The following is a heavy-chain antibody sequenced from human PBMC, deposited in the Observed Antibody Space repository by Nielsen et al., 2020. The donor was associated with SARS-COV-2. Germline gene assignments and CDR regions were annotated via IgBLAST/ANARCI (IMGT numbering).Heavy chain of an antibody. CDR1: GDSISSSNW. CDR3: AREPYYYDSSGPDYYYYGMDV. D-gene: IGHD3-22*01. CDR2: IYQSGNT. V-gene: IGHV4-4*02. Sequence: SETLSLTCAVSGDSISSSNWWSWVRQPPGKGLEWIGEIYQSGNTNYNPSLKSRVTISVDKSKNQFSLRLISVTAADTAVYYCAREPYYYDSSGPDYYYYGMDVWGQGTTVTVSS. J-gene: IGHJ6*02.